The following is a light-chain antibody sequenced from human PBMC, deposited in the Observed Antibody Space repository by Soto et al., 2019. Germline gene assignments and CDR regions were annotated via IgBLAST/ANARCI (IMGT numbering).Light chain of an antibody. CDR2: GAS. J-gene: IGKJ5*01. Sequence: EIFMTQSPSSLSVTPVEIVTLSCTASQSVNRQVLWYQHRPGQAPRLLIFGASTRATGIPARFSGSGSGTDFTLTISSLEPEDFAVYYCQQRSNWLSITFGQGTRLEIK. CDR3: QQRSNWLSIT. V-gene: IGKV3-11*01. CDR1: QSVNRQ.